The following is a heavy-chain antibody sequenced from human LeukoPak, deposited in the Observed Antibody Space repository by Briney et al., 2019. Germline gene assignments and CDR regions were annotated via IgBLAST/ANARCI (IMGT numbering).Heavy chain of an antibody. D-gene: IGHD5-24*01. CDR1: GFTFSSYA. CDR2: ISYDGSNK. J-gene: IGHJ4*02. V-gene: IGHV3-30*03. CDR3: ASGEMATIPRDLSFDY. Sequence: GGSLRLSCAASGFTFSSYAMSWVRQAPGKGLEWVAVISYDGSNKYYADSVKGRFTISRDNSKNTLYLQMNSLRAEDTAVYYCASGEMATIPRDLSFDYWGQGTLVTVSS.